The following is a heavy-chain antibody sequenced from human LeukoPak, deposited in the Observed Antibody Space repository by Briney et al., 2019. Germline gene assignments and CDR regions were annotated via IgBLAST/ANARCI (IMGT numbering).Heavy chain of an antibody. V-gene: IGHV3-64D*06. J-gene: IGHJ4*02. D-gene: IGHD6-13*01. Sequence: GGSLRLSCSASGFTFSNYAIHRVRQAPGKGLDYVSVISSNGDSTYYADSVKGRFSISRDNSKSTLYLQMNSLRAEDTAVYYCVKQGPYTSSWYFEYWGLGTLVTVSS. CDR2: ISSNGDST. CDR1: GFTFSNYA. CDR3: VKQGPYTSSWYFEY.